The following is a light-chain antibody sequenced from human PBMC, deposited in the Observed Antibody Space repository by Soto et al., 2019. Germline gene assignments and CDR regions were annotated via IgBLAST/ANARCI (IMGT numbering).Light chain of an antibody. CDR3: CSYAGSSTSYV. CDR2: EGS. V-gene: IGLV2-23*01. CDR1: SSDVGSYNL. J-gene: IGLJ1*01. Sequence: QSLLPQPASVSGSPGQSITISCTGTSSDVGSYNLVSWYQQHPGKAPKLMIYEGSKRPSGVSNRFSGSKSGNTASLTISGLQAEDEADYYCCSYAGSSTSYVFGTGTKVTVL.